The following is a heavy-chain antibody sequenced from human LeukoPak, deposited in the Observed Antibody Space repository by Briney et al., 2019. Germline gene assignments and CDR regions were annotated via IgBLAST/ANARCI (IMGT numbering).Heavy chain of an antibody. V-gene: IGHV5-51*01. D-gene: IGHD2-2*01. Sequence: GESLKISCTGSGYSFTDYWIAWVRQMPGKGLEWMGIIHPGDSETTYSPSFQGQVTISADKSITTTYLQWSSLKASDTAMYYCARGRGYCSSSSCYDFDYWGQGTLVTVSS. CDR2: IHPGDSET. CDR3: ARGRGYCSSSSCYDFDY. CDR1: GYSFTDYW. J-gene: IGHJ4*02.